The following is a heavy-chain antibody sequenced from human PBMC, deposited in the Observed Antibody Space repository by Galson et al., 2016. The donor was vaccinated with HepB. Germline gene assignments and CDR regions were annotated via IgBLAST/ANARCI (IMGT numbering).Heavy chain of an antibody. CDR1: GFNFYDYA. V-gene: IGHV3-9*03. Sequence: SLRLSCAASGFNFYDYAMHWVRQVPGQGLEWVSGINWNSGRIDYADSVKGRFTITRDNSRNSLHLQMNSLRAEDMALYYCAKDISSVLYYSVMDVWGQGTTVTVSS. CDR3: AKDISSVLYYSVMDV. D-gene: IGHD3-10*01. CDR2: INWNSGRI. J-gene: IGHJ6*02.